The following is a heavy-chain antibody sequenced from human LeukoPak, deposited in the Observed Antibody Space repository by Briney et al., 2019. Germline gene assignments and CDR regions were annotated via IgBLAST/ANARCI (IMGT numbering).Heavy chain of an antibody. CDR3: ARVSTMVRRVMTSDP. J-gene: IGHJ5*02. V-gene: IGHV1-2*06. CDR2: INPNSGGT. Sequence: GASVKVSCKXSVYTFTCYYMHWVRQAPGQGLEWMGRINPNSGGTNYAQKFQGRVTMTRDTSISTAYMELSRLRSDDPAVYYCARVSTMVRRVMTSDPWGQGTLVTVSS. CDR1: VYTFTCYY. D-gene: IGHD3-10*01.